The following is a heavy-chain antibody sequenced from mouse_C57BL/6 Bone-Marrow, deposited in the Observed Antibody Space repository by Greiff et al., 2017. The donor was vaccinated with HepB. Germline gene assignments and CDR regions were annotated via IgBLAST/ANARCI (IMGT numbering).Heavy chain of an antibody. CDR2: IYPGDGDT. CDR1: GYAFSSSW. D-gene: IGHD1-1*01. Sequence: QVQLQQSGPELVKPGASVKISCKASGYAFSSSWMNWVKQRPGKGLEWIGRIYPGDGDTNYNGKFKGKATLTAYKSSSTAYMQLSSLTSEDSAVYFCARWYYYGSSYWYFDVWGTGTTVTVSS. J-gene: IGHJ1*03. V-gene: IGHV1-82*01. CDR3: ARWYYYGSSYWYFDV.